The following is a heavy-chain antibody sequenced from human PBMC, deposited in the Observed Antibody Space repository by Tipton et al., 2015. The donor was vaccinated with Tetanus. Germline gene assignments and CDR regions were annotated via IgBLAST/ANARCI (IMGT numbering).Heavy chain of an antibody. D-gene: IGHD2-15*01. CDR3: ARELDCSGGGCYSYGLDV. Sequence: GRVTISRDDSRNVVYLQMNSLRAEDTAVYYCARELDCSGGGCYSYGLDVWGQGTTVTVSS. V-gene: IGHV3-30*07. J-gene: IGHJ6*02.